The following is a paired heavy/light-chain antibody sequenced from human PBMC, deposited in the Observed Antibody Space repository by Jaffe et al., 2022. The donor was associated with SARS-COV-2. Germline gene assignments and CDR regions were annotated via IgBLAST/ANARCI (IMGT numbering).Heavy chain of an antibody. Sequence: QVQLQESGPGVVRPSETLSLTCTVSRGSINSDYWSWIRQPPGGGLEWIGYIYYGGSTKYNPSLKSRVSISVDRPNNQFSLKLTSVTAADTAVYYCAKTRDAFNPYDTWLDPWGQGTLVTVSP. CDR3: AKTRDAFNPYDTWLDP. D-gene: IGHD3-16*01. CDR2: IYYGGST. CDR1: RGSINSDY. V-gene: IGHV4-59*01. J-gene: IGHJ5*02.
Light chain of an antibody. V-gene: IGKV1-39*01. CDR2: AAS. CDR1: QSISSY. J-gene: IGKJ4*01. CDR3: QQSHSIPLS. Sequence: DIQMTQSPSSLSASVGDRISITCRASQSISSYLNWYQQKPGKAPRLLIYAASSLQSGVPSRFSGSGSGTEYTLTISSLQHEDFATYYCQQSHSIPLSFGGGTKVEIK.